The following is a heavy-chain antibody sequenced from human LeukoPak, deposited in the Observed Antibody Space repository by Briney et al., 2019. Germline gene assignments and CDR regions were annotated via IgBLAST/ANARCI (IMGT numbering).Heavy chain of an antibody. V-gene: IGHV4-4*02. CDR2: VHLNGAT. CDR3: TREGGAFSPFGF. CDR1: GGSIMTTNW. J-gene: IGHJ4*02. Sequence: PSGTLSLTCDVSGGSIMTTNWWSWVRQPPNKGLEWIGEVHLNGATNYNPSLESRVTMSIDTSKNHLSLELTSVTAADTAMYFCTREGGAFSPFGFGGQGTLVTVSS. D-gene: IGHD1-26*01.